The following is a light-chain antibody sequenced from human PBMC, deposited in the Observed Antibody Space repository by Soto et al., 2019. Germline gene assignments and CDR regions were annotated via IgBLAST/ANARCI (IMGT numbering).Light chain of an antibody. J-gene: IGKJ1*01. CDR3: QQYQNLWT. V-gene: IGKV3-20*01. CDR2: GAS. Sequence: EIVLTQSPGTLSLSPGERATLSCRASQSVSSSYLAWYQQKPGQAPRLLISGASSRATGIPDRFSGSGSGTEFTLTIGSLQSEDSAVYYCQQYQNLWTFGQGTKVDIK. CDR1: QSVSSSY.